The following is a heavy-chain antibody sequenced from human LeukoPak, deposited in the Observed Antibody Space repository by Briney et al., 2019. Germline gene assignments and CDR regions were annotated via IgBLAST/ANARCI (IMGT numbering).Heavy chain of an antibody. J-gene: IGHJ5*02. D-gene: IGHD6-19*01. CDR1: GGSISSYY. CDR2: IYDSGTT. CDR3: ARQWYSSGPNWFDP. Sequence: SETLSLICTVSGGSISSYYWSWIRQPPGKGLEWIGYIYDSGTTNYNPSLKSRVTISVDTSKNQFSLKLSSVTAADTAVYYCARQWYSSGPNWFDPWGQGTLVTVSS. V-gene: IGHV4-59*08.